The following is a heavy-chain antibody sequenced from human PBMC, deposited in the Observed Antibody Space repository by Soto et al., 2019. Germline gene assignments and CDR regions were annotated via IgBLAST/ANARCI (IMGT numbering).Heavy chain of an antibody. D-gene: IGHD2-15*01. Sequence: QVQLVESGGGVVQPGRSLRLSCAASGFTFSSYAMHWVRQAPGKGLEWVAVISYDGSNKYYADSVKGRFTISRDNSKNPLYLQMNSLRAEDTAVYYCASVCSGGSCYFDYWGQGTLVTVSS. CDR1: GFTFSSYA. V-gene: IGHV3-30-3*01. CDR3: ASVCSGGSCYFDY. J-gene: IGHJ4*02. CDR2: ISYDGSNK.